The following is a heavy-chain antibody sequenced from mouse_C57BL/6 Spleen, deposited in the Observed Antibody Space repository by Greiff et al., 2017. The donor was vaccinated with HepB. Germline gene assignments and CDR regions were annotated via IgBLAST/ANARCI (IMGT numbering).Heavy chain of an antibody. V-gene: IGHV1-64*01. CDR1: GYTFTSYW. CDR3: ARTTVVPYYFDC. Sequence: VQLQQPGAELVKPGASVKLSCKASGYTFTSYWMHWVKQRPGQGLEWIGMIHPNSGSTNYNEKFKSKATLTVDKSSSTAYMQLSSLTSEDSAVYYCARTTVVPYYFDCWGQGTTLTVSS. J-gene: IGHJ2*01. D-gene: IGHD1-1*01. CDR2: IHPNSGST.